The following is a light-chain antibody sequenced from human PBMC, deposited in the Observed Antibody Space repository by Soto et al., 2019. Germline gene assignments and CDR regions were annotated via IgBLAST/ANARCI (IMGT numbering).Light chain of an antibody. J-gene: IGKJ1*01. Sequence: DIQMTPSRSTLSASVGNRVTITFRASQSVSSWLAWYQQKPGKAPKLLIYDASSLESGVPSRFSGSGSGTEFTLTISSLQPDDFAVYYCQQYNNWWTFGQGTKVDIK. CDR3: QQYNNWWT. CDR1: QSVSSW. V-gene: IGKV1-5*01. CDR2: DAS.